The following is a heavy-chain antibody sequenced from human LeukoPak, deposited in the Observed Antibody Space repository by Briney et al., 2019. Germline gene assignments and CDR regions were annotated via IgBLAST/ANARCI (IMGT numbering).Heavy chain of an antibody. CDR3: ARRTMIFGVAAYMDV. D-gene: IGHD3-3*01. J-gene: IGHJ6*03. CDR1: GGSLSSSHYY. Sequence: SETLSLTCSVSGGSLSSSHYYWGWIRQPPGKGLEWIGSIYYSGSTDYNTSLRSRLTISVDMSKNQFSLKMRSVTAADTAIYYCARRTMIFGVAAYMDVWGKGTTVTVSS. CDR2: IYYSGST. V-gene: IGHV4-39*01.